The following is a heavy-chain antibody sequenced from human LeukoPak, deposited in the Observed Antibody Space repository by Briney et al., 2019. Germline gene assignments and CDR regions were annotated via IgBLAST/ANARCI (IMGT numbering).Heavy chain of an antibody. CDR1: GFTFSSYW. CDR2: INSDGTNT. CDR3: ARDSSHYLGSSDY. D-gene: IGHD6-6*01. J-gene: IGHJ4*02. V-gene: IGHV3-74*01. Sequence: PGGSLRLSCAASGFTFSSYWMYWVRQAPGKGLVWVALINSDGTNTNYADSVKGRFTISRNNAENMVYLHMNSLGAEDTAIYYCARDSSHYLGSSDYWGQGTLVTVSS.